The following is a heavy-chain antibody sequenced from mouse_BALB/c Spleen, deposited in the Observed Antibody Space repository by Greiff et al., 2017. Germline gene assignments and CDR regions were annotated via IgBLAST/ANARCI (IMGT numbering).Heavy chain of an antibody. CDR1: GFTFSDAW. J-gene: IGHJ2*01. CDR3: LLSFDY. V-gene: IGHV6-6*01. Sequence: EVMLVESGGGLVQPGGSMKLSCAASGFTFSDAWMDWVRQSPEKGLAWVAEIRSKANNHATYYAESVKGRFTISRDVSKSSVYLQMHSSRAEDTGIYYGLLSFDYWGQGTTLTVSS. D-gene: IGHD2-1*01. CDR2: IRSKANNHAT.